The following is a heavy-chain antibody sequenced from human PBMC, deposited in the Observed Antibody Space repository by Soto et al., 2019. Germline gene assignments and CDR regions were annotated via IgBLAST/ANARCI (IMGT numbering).Heavy chain of an antibody. V-gene: IGHV3-23*01. CDR2: ISGSGGST. CDR1: GFTFSSYA. Sequence: PGGSLRLSCAASGFTFSSYAMSWVRQAPGKGLEWFSAISGSGGSTYYADSVKGRFTISRDTAENSVHLQMNSLRVEDTAVYFCARDRIFVGSDATRHYGMYGWGQGTTVTVSS. J-gene: IGHJ6*02. D-gene: IGHD2-15*01. CDR3: ARDRIFVGSDATRHYGMYG.